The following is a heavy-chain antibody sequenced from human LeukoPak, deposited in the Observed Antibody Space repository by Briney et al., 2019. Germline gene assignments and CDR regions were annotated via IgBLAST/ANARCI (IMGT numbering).Heavy chain of an antibody. CDR1: GYTLTELS. Sequence: ASGKVSCKVSGYTLTELSMHWVRQAPGKGLEWMGGFDPEDGETIYAQKFQGRVTMTEDTSTDTAYMELSSLRSEDTAVYYCATTSRFLEWLYNDYWGQGTLVTVSS. J-gene: IGHJ4*02. CDR3: ATTSRFLEWLYNDY. CDR2: FDPEDGET. V-gene: IGHV1-24*01. D-gene: IGHD3-3*01.